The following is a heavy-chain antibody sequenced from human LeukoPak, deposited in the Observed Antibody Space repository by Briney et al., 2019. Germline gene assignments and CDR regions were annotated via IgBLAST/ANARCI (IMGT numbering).Heavy chain of an antibody. CDR1: GYTFTSYY. Sequence: ASVKVSCKASGYTFTSYYMHWVRQAPGQGLEWMGWISAYNGNTNYAQKFQGRVTITADESTSTAYMELSSLRSEDTAVYYCARASIFGVVRDYYYYYMDVWGKGTTVTVSS. CDR3: ARASIFGVVRDYYYYYMDV. CDR2: ISAYNGNT. V-gene: IGHV1-18*04. J-gene: IGHJ6*03. D-gene: IGHD3-3*01.